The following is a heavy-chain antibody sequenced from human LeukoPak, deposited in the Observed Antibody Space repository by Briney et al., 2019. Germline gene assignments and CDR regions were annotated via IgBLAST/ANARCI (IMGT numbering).Heavy chain of an antibody. Sequence: RESLRLSCAVSESPFTRAWMTWVRQAPGKGLEWVGRWKWKTKGGTTDYAAPVRGRFSISRDDSKNTPFLQMNSLETEDTAMYYCTTCGYDRCGPFDIWGQGTVVTVSS. CDR3: TTCGYDRCGPFDI. V-gene: IGHV3-15*01. D-gene: IGHD5-12*01. CDR2: WKWKTKGGTT. J-gene: IGHJ3*02. CDR1: ESPFTRAW.